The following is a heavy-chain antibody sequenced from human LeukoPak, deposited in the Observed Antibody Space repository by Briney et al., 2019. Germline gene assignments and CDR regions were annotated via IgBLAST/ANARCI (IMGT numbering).Heavy chain of an antibody. CDR2: ISAYNGNT. Sequence: ASVKVSCKASGYTFTSDGISWVRQAPVQGLEWVGWISAYNGNTNYAQKLQGRVTMTTDTSTSTAYMELRSLRSDDTAVYYCASTRSLAVTAPDDYWGQGTLVTVSS. CDR3: ASTRSLAVTAPDDY. CDR1: GYTFTSDG. D-gene: IGHD2-21*02. V-gene: IGHV1-18*01. J-gene: IGHJ4*02.